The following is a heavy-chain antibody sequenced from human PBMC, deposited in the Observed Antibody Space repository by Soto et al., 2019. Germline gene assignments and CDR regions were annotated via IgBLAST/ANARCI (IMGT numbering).Heavy chain of an antibody. V-gene: IGHV3-33*01. J-gene: IGHJ6*03. CDR3: ARDPLIDSSSWYSYYYYYMDV. D-gene: IGHD6-13*01. CDR2: IWYDGSNK. Sequence: PGRSLRLSWAASGCTFSSYGMHWVRQAPGKGLEWVAVIWYDGSNKYYADSVKGRFTISRDNSKNTLYLQMNSLRAEDTAVYYCARDPLIDSSSWYSYYYYYMDVWGKGTTVTVSS. CDR1: GCTFSSYG.